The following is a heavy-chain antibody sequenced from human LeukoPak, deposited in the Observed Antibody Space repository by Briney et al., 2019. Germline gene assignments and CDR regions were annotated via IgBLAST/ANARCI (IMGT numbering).Heavy chain of an antibody. CDR1: GFAFSSYE. CDR3: VRVGRIQYFDY. V-gene: IGHV3-48*03. CDR2: ISGGGDTM. D-gene: IGHD5-18*01. J-gene: IGHJ4*02. Sequence: GGSLRLSCAASGFAFSSYEMNWVRQAPGKGPEWISYISGGGDTMYYADSVKGRFTSSRDNAKNSLFLQMNSLRAEDTAVYYCVRVGRIQYFDYWGQGTPVTVSS.